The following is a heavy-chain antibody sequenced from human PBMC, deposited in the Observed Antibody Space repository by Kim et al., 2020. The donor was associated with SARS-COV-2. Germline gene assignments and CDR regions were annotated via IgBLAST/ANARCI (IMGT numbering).Heavy chain of an antibody. D-gene: IGHD3-3*01. CDR3: ARSEHFWTGHYLDY. J-gene: IGHJ4*02. Sequence: ASVKVSCKASGYTFTDYYIHWVRQAPGQGLEWMGWINPYSADTNYAQKFQGRVTMTRDTSISTPYVELSSLRSDDTTVYYCARSEHFWTGHYLDYWGQGT. CDR2: INPYSADT. CDR1: GYTFTDYY. V-gene: IGHV1-2*02.